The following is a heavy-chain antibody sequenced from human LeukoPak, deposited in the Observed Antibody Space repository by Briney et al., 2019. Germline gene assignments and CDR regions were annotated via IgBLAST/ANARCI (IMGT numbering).Heavy chain of an antibody. CDR2: ISGSGGST. J-gene: IGHJ4*02. V-gene: IGHV3-23*01. CDR1: GFTFSSYA. CDR3: AKDGDYDFWSGYYIGY. Sequence: PGGSLRLSCAASGFTFSSYAMSWVRQAPGKGLEWVSAISGSGGSTYYADSVKGRFTISRDNSKDTLYLQMNSLRAEDTAVYYCAKDGDYDFWSGYYIGYWGQGTLVTVSS. D-gene: IGHD3-3*01.